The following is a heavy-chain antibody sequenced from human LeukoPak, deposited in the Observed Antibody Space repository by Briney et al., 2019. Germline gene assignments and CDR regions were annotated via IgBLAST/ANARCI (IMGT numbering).Heavy chain of an antibody. V-gene: IGHV4-61*01. CDR3: ARGGHYDPFDY. CDR2: IYYSGST. D-gene: IGHD3-16*01. Sequence: PSETLSLTCTVSGGSISSGNYYWSWIRQPPGKGLEWIGYIYYSGSTNYNPSLKSRVTISVDTSKNQFSLKLSSVTAADTAVYYCARGGHYDPFDYWGQGILVTVSS. CDR1: GGSISSGNYY. J-gene: IGHJ4*02.